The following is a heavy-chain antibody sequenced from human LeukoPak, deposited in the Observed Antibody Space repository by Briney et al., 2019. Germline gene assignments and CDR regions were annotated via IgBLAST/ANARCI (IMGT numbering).Heavy chain of an antibody. Sequence: GGSLRLSCAASGFTVSSNYMSWVRQAPGKGLEWVSVIYSGGSTYYADSVKGRFTISRDNSKNTLYLRMNSLRAEDTAVYYCAREPYSSYYYYGMDVWGQGTTVTVSS. D-gene: IGHD6-13*01. CDR3: AREPYSSYYYYGMDV. CDR2: IYSGGST. V-gene: IGHV3-53*01. J-gene: IGHJ6*02. CDR1: GFTVSSNY.